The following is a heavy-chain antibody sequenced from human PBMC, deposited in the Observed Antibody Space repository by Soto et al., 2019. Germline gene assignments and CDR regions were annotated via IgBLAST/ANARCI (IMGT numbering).Heavy chain of an antibody. Sequence: SETLSLTCAFSCGSIISSNWWSWVRQPPGKGLEWIGEIYHSGSTNYNPSLKSRVTISVDKSKNQFSLKLSSVTAADTAVYYCARGSAAAGDDYWGQGTLVTVSS. J-gene: IGHJ4*02. D-gene: IGHD6-13*01. CDR2: IYHSGST. CDR3: ARGSAAAGDDY. V-gene: IGHV4-4*02. CDR1: CGSIISSNW.